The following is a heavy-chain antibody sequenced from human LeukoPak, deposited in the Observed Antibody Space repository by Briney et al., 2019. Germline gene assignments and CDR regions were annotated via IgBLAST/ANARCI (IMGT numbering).Heavy chain of an antibody. CDR1: GFTFSSYA. J-gene: IGHJ4*02. CDR2: ISGSGGST. D-gene: IGHD6-13*01. V-gene: IGHV3-23*01. Sequence: TGGSLRLSRAASGFTFSSYAMSWVRQAPGKGLEWVSAISGSGGSTYYADSVKGRFTISRDNSKNTLYLQMNSLRAEDTAVYYCAKDSNRIAAAGTPGFFDYWGQGTLVTVSS. CDR3: AKDSNRIAAAGTPGFFDY.